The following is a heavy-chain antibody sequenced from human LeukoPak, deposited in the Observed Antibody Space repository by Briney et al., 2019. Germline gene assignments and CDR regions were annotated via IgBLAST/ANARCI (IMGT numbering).Heavy chain of an antibody. CDR2: ISGSGGST. Sequence: GGSLRLSCAASGFTFSSYAMSWVRQAPGKGLEWVSAISGSGGSTYYADSVKGRFTISGDNSKNTLYLQMNSLRAEDTAVYCCAKEGATMVRGVIIFDYWGQGTLVTVSS. V-gene: IGHV3-23*01. D-gene: IGHD3-10*01. CDR3: AKEGATMVRGVIIFDY. CDR1: GFTFSSYA. J-gene: IGHJ4*02.